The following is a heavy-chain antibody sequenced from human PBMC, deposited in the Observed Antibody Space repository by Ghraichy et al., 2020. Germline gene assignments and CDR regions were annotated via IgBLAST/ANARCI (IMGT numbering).Heavy chain of an antibody. V-gene: IGHV3-7*01. Sequence: GGSLRLSCAASGFTFSSYWMSWVRQAPGKGLEWVANIKQDGSEKYYVDSVKGRFTISRDNAKNSLYLQMNSLRAEDTAVYYCARERGGRLGYCSGGSCNHFDYWGQGTLVTVSS. CDR3: ARERGGRLGYCSGGSCNHFDY. D-gene: IGHD2-15*01. CDR2: IKQDGSEK. CDR1: GFTFSSYW. J-gene: IGHJ4*02.